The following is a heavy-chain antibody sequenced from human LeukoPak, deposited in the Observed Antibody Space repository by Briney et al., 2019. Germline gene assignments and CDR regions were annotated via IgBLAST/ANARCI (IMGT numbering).Heavy chain of an antibody. CDR1: GGSISPYF. D-gene: IGHD3-10*01. CDR3: ARDDYRGVTNFDP. Sequence: PSETLSLTCTVSGGSISPYFWSWIRQPPGKGLEWIGYISYSGSTNYNPSLKSRVTISVDTSKNQFSLQLSSVTAADTAVYYCARDDYRGVTNFDPWGQGTLVTVSS. J-gene: IGHJ5*02. V-gene: IGHV4-59*01. CDR2: ISYSGST.